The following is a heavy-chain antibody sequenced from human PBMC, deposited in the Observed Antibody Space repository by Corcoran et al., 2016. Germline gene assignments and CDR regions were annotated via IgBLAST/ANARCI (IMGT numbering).Heavy chain of an antibody. CDR1: GFTFSSYG. J-gene: IGHJ6*02. CDR3: AKGRLWFVELQSCYYGMDV. CDR2: ISYDGSNK. V-gene: IGHV3-30*18. Sequence: QVQLVESGGGVVQPGRSLRLSCAASGFTFSSYGMHWVRQAPGKGLEWVAVISYDGSNKYYADSVKVRFTISRDNSKNTLDLQMNSLRAEDTAVYYCAKGRLWFVELQSCYYGMDVWGQGTTVTVSS. D-gene: IGHD3-10*01.